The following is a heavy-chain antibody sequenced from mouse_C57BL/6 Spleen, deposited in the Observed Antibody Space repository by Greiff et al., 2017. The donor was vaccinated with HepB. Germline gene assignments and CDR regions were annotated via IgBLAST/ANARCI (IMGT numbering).Heavy chain of an antibody. CDR3: AIGGSSGYFYAMDY. CDR1: GYTFTSYW. Sequence: QVQLQQPGAELVQPGASVKLSCKASGYTFTSYWMHWVKQRPGRGLEWIGRIDPNSGGTKYKEKFKSKATLTVDTPSSTAYMQLSSLTSEDSAVYYCAIGGSSGYFYAMDYWGQGTSVTVSS. D-gene: IGHD3-2*02. J-gene: IGHJ4*01. CDR2: IDPNSGGT. V-gene: IGHV1-72*01.